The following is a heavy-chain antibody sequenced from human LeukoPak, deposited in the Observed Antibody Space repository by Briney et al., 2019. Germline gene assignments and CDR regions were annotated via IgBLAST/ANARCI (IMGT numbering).Heavy chain of an antibody. CDR1: GFTLSSYA. CDR3: ARGEAAAGYYFDY. J-gene: IGHJ4*02. D-gene: IGHD6-13*01. CDR2: ISYDGSNK. Sequence: GRSLRLSCAASGFTLSSYAMHWVRQAPGKGLEWGAVISYDGSNKYYADSVKGRFTISRDNSKNTLYLQMNSLRAEDTAVYYCARGEAAAGYYFDYWGQGTLVTVSS. V-gene: IGHV3-30*04.